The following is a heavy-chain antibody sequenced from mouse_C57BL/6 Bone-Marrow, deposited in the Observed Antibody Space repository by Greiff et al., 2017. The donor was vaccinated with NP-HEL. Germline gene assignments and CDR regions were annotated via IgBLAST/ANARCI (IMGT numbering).Heavy chain of an antibody. V-gene: IGHV1-7*01. CDR3: ARNGSSYPGWFAY. Sequence: QVQLQQSGAELAKPGTSVKLSCKASGYTFTSYWMHWVKQRPGQGLEWIGYINPSSGYTKYNQKFKDKATLTADKSSSTAYMQLSSLPYEDSAGYYCARNGSSYPGWFAYWGQGTLVTVSA. CDR2: INPSSGYT. J-gene: IGHJ3*01. D-gene: IGHD1-1*01. CDR1: GYTFTSYW.